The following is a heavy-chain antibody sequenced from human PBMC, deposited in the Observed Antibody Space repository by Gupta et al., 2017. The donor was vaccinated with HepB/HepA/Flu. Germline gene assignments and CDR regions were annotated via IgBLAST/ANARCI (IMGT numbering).Heavy chain of an antibody. J-gene: IGHJ6*02. CDR1: GFTFSGYG. D-gene: IGHD6-13*01. Sequence: QVQLVVSGGGVVQAGRSLRLSCAASGFTFSGYGMHWVRQAPGKGLEWVAVIWYDGSNKYYADSVKGRFTISRDNSKNTLYLQMNSLRAEDTAVYYCARAAGTGYYYYGMDVWGQGTTVTVSS. V-gene: IGHV3-33*01. CDR3: ARAAGTGYYYYGMDV. CDR2: IWYDGSNK.